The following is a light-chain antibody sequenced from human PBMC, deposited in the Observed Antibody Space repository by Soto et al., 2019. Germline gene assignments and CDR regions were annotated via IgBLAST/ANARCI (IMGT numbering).Light chain of an antibody. V-gene: IGLV2-11*01. J-gene: IGLJ2*01. CDR1: SSDVGGYNY. CDR2: DVS. CDR3: SSYTSTNTLV. Sequence: QSVLTQPRSVSGSPGQSVTISCTGTSSDVGGYNYVSWYQQHPGKAPKLMIYDVSKRPSGVSDRFSGSKSGYTASLTISGLQAEDEADYYCSSYTSTNTLVFGGGTKLTVL.